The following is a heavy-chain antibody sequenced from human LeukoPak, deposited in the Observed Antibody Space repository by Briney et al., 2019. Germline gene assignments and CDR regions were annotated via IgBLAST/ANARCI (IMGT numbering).Heavy chain of an antibody. V-gene: IGHV4-34*01. J-gene: IGHJ4*02. Sequence: PSETLSLTCAVYGGSFSGYYWSWIRQPPGKGLEWIGEINHSGSTNYNPSLKSRVTISVDTSKNQFSLKLSSVTAADTAVYYCASPGLTYYGSGSYLAYWGQGTLVTVSS. CDR1: GGSFSGYY. CDR3: ASPGLTYYGSGSYLAY. CDR2: INHSGST. D-gene: IGHD3-10*01.